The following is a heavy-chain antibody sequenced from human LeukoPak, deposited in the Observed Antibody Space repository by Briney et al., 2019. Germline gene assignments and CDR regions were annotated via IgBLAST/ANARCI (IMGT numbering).Heavy chain of an antibody. CDR2: IYYSGST. D-gene: IGHD6-19*01. CDR1: GGSISSYY. CDR3: AGSYSSGSYRDFDY. Sequence: SETLSLTCTVSGGSISSYYWSWIRQPPGKGLEWIGYIYYSGSTNYNPSLKSRVTISVDTSKNQFSLKLSSVTAADTAVYHCAGSYSSGSYRDFDYWGQGTLVTVSS. J-gene: IGHJ4*02. V-gene: IGHV4-59*01.